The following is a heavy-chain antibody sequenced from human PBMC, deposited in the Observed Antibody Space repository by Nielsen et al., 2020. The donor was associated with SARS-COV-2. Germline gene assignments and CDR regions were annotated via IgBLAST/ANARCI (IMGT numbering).Heavy chain of an antibody. D-gene: IGHD4-17*01. CDR1: GGSFSGYY. V-gene: IGHV4-34*01. J-gene: IGHJ3*02. CDR2: INHSGST. CDR3: ARDYYGDYLDGFDI. Sequence: SETLFLTCAVYGGSFSGYYWSWIRQPPGKGLEWIGEINHSGSTNYNPSLKSRVTISVDTSKNQFSLKLTSVTAADTALYFCARDYYGDYLDGFDIWGQGTMVTVSS.